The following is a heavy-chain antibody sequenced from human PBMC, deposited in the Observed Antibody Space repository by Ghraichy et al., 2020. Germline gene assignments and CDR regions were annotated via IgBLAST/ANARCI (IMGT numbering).Heavy chain of an antibody. D-gene: IGHD3-10*01. V-gene: IGHV3-23*01. CDR1: GFTFTSYA. CDR3: ARSPSNSAMVRGVPDY. Sequence: GGSLRLSCAASGFTFTSYAMTWVRQPPGKGLEWVSAIGGGGTTYYADSVKGRFSISRDKSKNTVYLQMNSLRAEDTAVYYCARSPSNSAMVRGVPDYWGQGILVTVSS. CDR2: IGGGGTT. J-gene: IGHJ4*02.